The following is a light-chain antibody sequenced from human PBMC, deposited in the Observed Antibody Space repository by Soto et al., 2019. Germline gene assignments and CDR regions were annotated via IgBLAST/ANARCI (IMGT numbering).Light chain of an antibody. V-gene: IGKV3-15*01. CDR1: QSVSSS. CDR3: QRHNNWPPWT. Sequence: EIVMTQSPATLSVSPGERATLSCRASQSVSSSLAWYKQKPGQPSGLLIYGASTRPTGIPARFSGSGFGTELSLTVTRLQSADFAVYDCQRHNNWPPWTFGQGTKVDIK. CDR2: GAS. J-gene: IGKJ1*01.